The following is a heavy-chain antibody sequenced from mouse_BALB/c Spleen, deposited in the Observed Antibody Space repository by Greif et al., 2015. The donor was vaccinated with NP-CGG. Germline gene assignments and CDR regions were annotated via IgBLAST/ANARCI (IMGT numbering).Heavy chain of an antibody. D-gene: IGHD4-1*01. Sequence: QVQLQRPGPELVKPGASVKISCKASGYTFTDYYINWVKQKPGQGLEWIGWIYPGSGNTKYNEKFKGKATLTVDTSSSTAYMQLSSLTSEDTAVYSCARRTGTEAMDYWGQGTSVTVSS. CDR3: ARRTGTEAMDY. J-gene: IGHJ4*01. CDR1: GYTFTDYY. V-gene: IGHV1-84*02. CDR2: IYPGSGNT.